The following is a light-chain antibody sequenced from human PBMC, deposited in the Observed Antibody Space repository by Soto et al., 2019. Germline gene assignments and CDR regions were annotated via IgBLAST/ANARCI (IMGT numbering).Light chain of an antibody. CDR2: SNN. V-gene: IGLV1-44*01. J-gene: IGLJ3*02. CDR1: TSKIGSNT. CDR3: RAWDDTLKGWV. Sequence: QSVLTQPPSASGTPGQRVTISCSGGTSKIGSNTINWYQHLPGMAPKLLIYSNNQRPSVVPDRFSGSKSGTSASLAISRLQPEDEADFYCRAWDDTLKGWVFGGGTKLTVL.